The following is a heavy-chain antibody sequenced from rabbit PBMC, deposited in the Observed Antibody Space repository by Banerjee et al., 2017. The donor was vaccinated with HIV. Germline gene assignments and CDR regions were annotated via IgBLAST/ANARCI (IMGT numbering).Heavy chain of an antibody. CDR3: ARDLAGAIGWNFNL. V-gene: IGHV1S45*01. CDR1: GFTLSNYYY. Sequence: QQQLEESGGGLVKPEGSLTLTCKGSGFTLSNYYYMCWFRQAPGKGPEWIACIYSTSGTTWYASWAKGRFTISKTSSTTVTLQMTSLTAADTATYFCARDLAGAIGWNFNLWGQGTLVTVS. D-gene: IGHD4-1*01. J-gene: IGHJ4*01. CDR2: IYSTSGTT.